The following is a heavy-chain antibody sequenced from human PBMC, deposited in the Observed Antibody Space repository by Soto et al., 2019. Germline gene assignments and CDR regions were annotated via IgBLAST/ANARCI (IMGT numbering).Heavy chain of an antibody. D-gene: IGHD2-2*01. CDR2: IIPIFGTA. J-gene: IGHJ5*02. Sequence: ASVKVSCKASGGTFSSYAISWVRQAPGQGLEWMGGIIPIFGTANYAQKFQGRVTITADESTSTAYMELSSLRSEDTAVYYCARETVPAAIPNWFDPWGQGTLVTVSS. CDR3: ARETVPAAIPNWFDP. V-gene: IGHV1-69*13. CDR1: GGTFSSYA.